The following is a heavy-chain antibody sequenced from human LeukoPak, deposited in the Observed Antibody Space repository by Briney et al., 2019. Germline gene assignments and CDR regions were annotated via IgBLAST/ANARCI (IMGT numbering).Heavy chain of an antibody. CDR2: IYSGGNT. D-gene: IGHD6-13*01. V-gene: IGHV3-66*01. CDR1: GFTVTYNS. CDR3: ARAQSAAGIYYYYMDV. J-gene: IGHJ6*03. Sequence: GGSLRPSCAASGFTVTYNSMSWVRQTPGKGLEWVSLIYSGGNTYYSDSVKGRFTISRDSSKNTLFLQMNSLRTEDTAVYYCARAQSAAGIYYYYMDVWGKGTTVTISS.